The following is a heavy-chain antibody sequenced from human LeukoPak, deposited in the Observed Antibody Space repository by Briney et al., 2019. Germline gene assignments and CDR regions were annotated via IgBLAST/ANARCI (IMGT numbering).Heavy chain of an antibody. D-gene: IGHD4-17*01. V-gene: IGHV3-64D*06. CDR1: GFTLRKDT. Sequence: GGSLRLSCSASGFTLRKDTVHLVRQAPGKGLEYVSSITDNGGSTWYADSVKGRFTISRDNSKNTVYLQMSSLRAEDTAVYYCWKDLSVTYSFDDWGQGTLVSVSS. J-gene: IGHJ4*02. CDR2: ITDNGGST. CDR3: WKDLSVTYSFDD.